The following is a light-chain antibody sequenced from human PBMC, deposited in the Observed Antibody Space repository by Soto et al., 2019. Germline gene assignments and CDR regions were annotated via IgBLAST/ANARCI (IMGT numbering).Light chain of an antibody. Sequence: QSVLTQPPSASGSPGQSVTFSCTGTSSDIGDYNYVSWYQQHPGKAPKLMIYEVTKRPSGVPDRFSGSKSGNTASLTVSGLQADDEADYYCQSYDSSLSGSVFGTGTKVTVL. CDR2: EVT. CDR3: QSYDSSLSGSV. V-gene: IGLV2-8*01. J-gene: IGLJ1*01. CDR1: SSDIGDYNY.